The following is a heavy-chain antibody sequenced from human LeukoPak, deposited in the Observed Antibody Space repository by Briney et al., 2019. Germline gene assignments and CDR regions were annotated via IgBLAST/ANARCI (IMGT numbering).Heavy chain of an antibody. Sequence: GESLKISSKGSLNSFTNYWIGWVRQIPGKGLEGMGIMYPGDSDTRYSPSFQGQVTISVDKSISTAYLQWSSLKASDTAMYYCGRHLYGGNSAIDYWGQGTLVTVSS. V-gene: IGHV5-51*01. CDR2: MYPGDSDT. CDR3: GRHLYGGNSAIDY. CDR1: LNSFTNYW. D-gene: IGHD4-23*01. J-gene: IGHJ4*02.